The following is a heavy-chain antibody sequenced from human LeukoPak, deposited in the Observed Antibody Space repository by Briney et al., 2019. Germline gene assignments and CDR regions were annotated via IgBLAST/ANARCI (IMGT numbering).Heavy chain of an antibody. J-gene: IGHJ3*02. D-gene: IGHD6-13*01. V-gene: IGHV3-33*01. Sequence: GGSLRLSCAASGFTFSSYGMHWVRQAPGKGLEWVAVIWYDGSNKYYADSVKGRFTISRDNSKNTLYLQMDSLRAEDTAVYYCARDQWYSSSLDAFDIWGQGTMVTVSS. CDR2: IWYDGSNK. CDR1: GFTFSSYG. CDR3: ARDQWYSSSLDAFDI.